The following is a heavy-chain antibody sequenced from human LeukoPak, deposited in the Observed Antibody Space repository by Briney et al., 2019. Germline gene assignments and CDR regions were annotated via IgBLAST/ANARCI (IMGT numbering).Heavy chain of an antibody. D-gene: IGHD1-26*01. V-gene: IGHV4-61*02. CDR2: IHTSGST. J-gene: IGHJ3*02. CDR3: ARDQWGGTYIHDAFDI. CDR1: GGSISSGTNY. Sequence: SQTLSLTCTVSGGSISSGTNYWSWIRQPAGKGLEWIGRIHTSGSTNHNPSLRSRVTISVDTSKNQFSLKLSSVTAADTAVYYCARDQWGGTYIHDAFDIWGQGTMVTVSS.